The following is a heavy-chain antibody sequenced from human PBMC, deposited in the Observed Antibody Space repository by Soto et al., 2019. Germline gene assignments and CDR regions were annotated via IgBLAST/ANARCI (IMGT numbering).Heavy chain of an antibody. CDR2: IDPSDSYT. CDR1: GYSFTSYW. D-gene: IGHD6-6*01. CDR3: ARRVRGYSSSAGYYYGMDV. V-gene: IGHV5-10-1*01. Sequence: GESLKISCEVSGYSFTSYWISWVRQMPGKGLEWMGRIDPSDSYTNYSPSFQGHVTISADKSISTAYLQWSSLKTSDTAMYYCARRVRGYSSSAGYYYGMDVWGQGTTVTV. J-gene: IGHJ6*02.